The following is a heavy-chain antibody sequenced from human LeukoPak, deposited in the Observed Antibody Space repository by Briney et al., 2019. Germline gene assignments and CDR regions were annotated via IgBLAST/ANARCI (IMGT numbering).Heavy chain of an antibody. CDR3: ARGSSRVEDYDSSEYFDY. CDR2: IIPIFGTA. J-gene: IGHJ4*02. Sequence: ASVKVSCKASGGTFSSYAISWVRQTPGQGLEWMGGIIPIFGTANYAQKFQGRVTITADESTSTAYMELSSLRSEDTAVYYCARGSSRVEDYDSSEYFDYWGQGTLVTVSS. V-gene: IGHV1-69*13. CDR1: GGTFSSYA. D-gene: IGHD3-22*01.